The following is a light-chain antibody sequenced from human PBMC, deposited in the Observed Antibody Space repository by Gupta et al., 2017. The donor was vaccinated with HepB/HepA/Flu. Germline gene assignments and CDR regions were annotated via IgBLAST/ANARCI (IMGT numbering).Light chain of an antibody. V-gene: IGLV2-14*03. J-gene: IGLJ1*01. Sequence: QSALTQPASVSGSPGQSITISCTGTSSDVGGYNFVSWYQQHPGKAPSLMSYNVNVRPSGVSKRFSGSKSGNTASLTISGLQAEDEADYYCSSSTTSSTLVFGTGTTVTVL. CDR3: SSSTTSSTLV. CDR1: SSDVGGYNF. CDR2: NVN.